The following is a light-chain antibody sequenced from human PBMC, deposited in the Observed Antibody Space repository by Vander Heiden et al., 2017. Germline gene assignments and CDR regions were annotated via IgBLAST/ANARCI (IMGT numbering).Light chain of an antibody. CDR2: GNS. V-gene: IGLV1-40*01. J-gene: IGLJ1*01. CDR1: SSTIRAGYD. CDR3: QSYDSSLSGSYV. Sequence: QSVLTQPPSTSVAPGQRVTIPCTGGSSTIRAGYDVHWYQQHPGTAPKLLIYGNSNRPSGVPDRFSGSKSGTSASLAITGLQAEDEADYYCQSYDSSLSGSYVFGTGTKVTVL.